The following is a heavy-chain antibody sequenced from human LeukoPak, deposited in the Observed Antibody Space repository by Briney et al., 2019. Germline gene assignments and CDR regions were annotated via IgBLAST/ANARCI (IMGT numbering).Heavy chain of an antibody. CDR1: GGSISSYY. V-gene: IGHV4-59*01. Sequence: KASETLSLTCTVSGGSISSYYWSWIRQPPGKGLEWIGYIYYSGSTNYNPSLKSRVTISVDTSKNQFSLKLSSVTAADTAVYYCARGGYYDSSGYCLDYWGQGTLVTVSS. J-gene: IGHJ4*02. D-gene: IGHD3-22*01. CDR2: IYYSGST. CDR3: ARGGYYDSSGYCLDY.